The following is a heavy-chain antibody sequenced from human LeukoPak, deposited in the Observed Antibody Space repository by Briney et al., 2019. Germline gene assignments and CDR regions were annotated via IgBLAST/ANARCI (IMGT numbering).Heavy chain of an antibody. V-gene: IGHV3-48*03. Sequence: GGSLRLSCAGSGFTFSNYEMNWVRQAPGKGLEWLSYISTGGSTIYHADSVKGRFTISRDNANNSLYLQMNSLRPEDTALYYCVRRYCSSTSCNFDYWGQRTLVTVSS. CDR3: VRRYCSSTSCNFDY. J-gene: IGHJ4*02. CDR2: ISTGGSTI. D-gene: IGHD2-2*01. CDR1: GFTFSNYE.